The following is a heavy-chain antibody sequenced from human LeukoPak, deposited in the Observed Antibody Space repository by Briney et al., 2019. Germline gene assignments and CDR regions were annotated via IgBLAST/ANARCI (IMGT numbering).Heavy chain of an antibody. Sequence: GESLQISCKGSGCSFTSYWIGWVRQLPGKGLEWMGIIYPGDSDTRYSPSFQGQVTISADKSISTAYLQWSSLKASDTAMYYCATAYYGSGSYPTLSYWGQGTLVTVSS. J-gene: IGHJ4*02. CDR1: GCSFTSYW. CDR2: IYPGDSDT. D-gene: IGHD3-10*01. V-gene: IGHV5-51*01. CDR3: ATAYYGSGSYPTLSY.